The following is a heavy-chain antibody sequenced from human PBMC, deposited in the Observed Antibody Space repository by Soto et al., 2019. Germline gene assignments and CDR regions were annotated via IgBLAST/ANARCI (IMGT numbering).Heavy chain of an antibody. CDR3: AVGTADYGSQYFDL. V-gene: IGHV5-51*01. Sequence: GESLKISCKGSGYTFTSHWICWVRQMPGKGLEWMGIIYPGDFDTRYSPSFQGQVTVSADKSINTAYLQWNSLKASDTAMYYCAVGTADYGSQYFDLWGRGTLVTVSS. D-gene: IGHD4-17*01. J-gene: IGHJ2*01. CDR2: IYPGDFDT. CDR1: GYTFTSHW.